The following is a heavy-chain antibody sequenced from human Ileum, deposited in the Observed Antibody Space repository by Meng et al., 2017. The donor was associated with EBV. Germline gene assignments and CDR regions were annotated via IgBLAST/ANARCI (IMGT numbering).Heavy chain of an antibody. CDR2: ICYTDYT. V-gene: IGHV4-39*01. CDR1: GGSISSSNYC. CDR3: AMGPDYAKTGY. J-gene: IGHJ4*02. D-gene: IGHD4-17*01. Sequence: QLRLQESGRGLVKPSETLSLTCSVSGGSISSSNYCWGWIRQPPGKGLEWIQSICYTDYTYYNPSLKSRVTISADKSKNQFSLRLNSLTAADTAVYYCAMGPDYAKTGYWGQGTLVTVSS.